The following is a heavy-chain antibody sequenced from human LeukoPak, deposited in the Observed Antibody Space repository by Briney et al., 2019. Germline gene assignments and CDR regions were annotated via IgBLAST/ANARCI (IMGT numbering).Heavy chain of an antibody. CDR2: IYPGDSDT. Sequence: GESLKISCKGSGYSFTSYWIGWVRQMPGKGLEWMGIIYPGDSDTRYSPSFQGQVTISADKSISTAYLQWSSLKASDTAMYYCARLPGETSLYSSGWSQSWLPNYMDVWGKGTTVTVSS. V-gene: IGHV5-51*01. J-gene: IGHJ6*03. CDR1: GYSFTSYW. CDR3: ARLPGETSLYSSGWSQSWLPNYMDV. D-gene: IGHD6-19*01.